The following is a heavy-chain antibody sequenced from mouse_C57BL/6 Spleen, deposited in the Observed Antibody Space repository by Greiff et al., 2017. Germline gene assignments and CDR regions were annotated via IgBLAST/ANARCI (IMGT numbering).Heavy chain of an antibody. Sequence: DVKLQESGGGLVQPKGSLKLSCAASGFSFNTYAMNWVRQAPGKGLEWVARIRSKSNNYATYYADSVKDRFTISRDDSESMLYLQMNNLKTEDTAMYYCSLLGLFAYWGQGTLVTVSA. CDR3: SLLGLFAY. D-gene: IGHD4-1*01. CDR1: GFSFNTYA. J-gene: IGHJ3*01. CDR2: IRSKSNNYAT. V-gene: IGHV10-1*01.